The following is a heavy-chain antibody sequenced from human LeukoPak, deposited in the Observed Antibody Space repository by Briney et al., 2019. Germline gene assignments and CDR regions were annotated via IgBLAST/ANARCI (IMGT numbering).Heavy chain of an antibody. CDR3: ARHAVGVVVPAAYYANFWFDP. J-gene: IGHJ5*02. V-gene: IGHV4-59*08. Sequence: SETLSLTCTVSGGSISSYYWSWLRQPPGKGLEWIGYIYYSGRTNYNPSLKSRVTISVDTSKNQFSLKLSSVTAADTAVYYCARHAVGVVVPAAYYANFWFDPWGQGTLVTVSS. CDR1: GGSISSYY. CDR2: IYYSGRT. D-gene: IGHD2-2*01.